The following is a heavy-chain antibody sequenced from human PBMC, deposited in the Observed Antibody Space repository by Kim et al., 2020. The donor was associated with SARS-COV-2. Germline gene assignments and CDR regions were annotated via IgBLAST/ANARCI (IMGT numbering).Heavy chain of an antibody. CDR1: GFTFSSYG. Sequence: GGSLRLSCAASGFTFSSYGMHWVRQAPGKGLEWVAVIWYDGSNKYYADSVKGRFTISRDNSKNTLYLQMNSLRAEDTAVYYCARVDLELEYYYYGMDVWGQGTTVTVSS. CDR2: IWYDGSNK. D-gene: IGHD1-7*01. J-gene: IGHJ6*02. V-gene: IGHV3-33*01. CDR3: ARVDLELEYYYYGMDV.